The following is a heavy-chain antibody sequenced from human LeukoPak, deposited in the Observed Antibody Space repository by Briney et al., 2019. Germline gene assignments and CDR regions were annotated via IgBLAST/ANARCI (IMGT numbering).Heavy chain of an antibody. CDR2: ISAYNGNT. CDR1: GYTFTSYY. D-gene: IGHD3-22*01. J-gene: IGHJ4*02. CDR3: ARDTGAYYDSGGLDY. V-gene: IGHV1-18*04. Sequence: ASVKVSCKASGYTFTSYYMHWVRQAPGQGLEWMGWISAYNGNTNYAQKLQGRVTMTTDTSTSTAYMELRSLRSDDTAVYYCARDTGAYYDSGGLDYWGQGTLVTVSS.